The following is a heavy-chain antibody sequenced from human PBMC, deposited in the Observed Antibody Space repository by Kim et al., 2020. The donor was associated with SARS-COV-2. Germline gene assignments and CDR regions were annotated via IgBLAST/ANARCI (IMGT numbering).Heavy chain of an antibody. CDR1: GGSISSSSYY. V-gene: IGHV4-39*01. CDR2: IYYSGST. Sequence: SETLSLTCTVSGGSISSSSYYWGWIRQPPGKGLEWIGSIYYSGSTYYNPSLKSRVTISVDTSKNQFSLKLSSVTAADTAVYYCARYQGIVGATKGDLDYWGQGTLVTVSS. D-gene: IGHD1-26*01. CDR3: ARYQGIVGATKGDLDY. J-gene: IGHJ4*02.